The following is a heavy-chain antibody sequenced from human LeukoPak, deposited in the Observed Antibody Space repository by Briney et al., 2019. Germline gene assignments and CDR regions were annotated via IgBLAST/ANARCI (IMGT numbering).Heavy chain of an antibody. V-gene: IGHV3-20*04. Sequence: GGSLRLSCAASGFTFDDYGMSWVRQAPGKGLEWVCGLNWNGGSPNCADSVKGRFTISRDNTKNSLYLQMNTLKVEDTALYYCARAGSYGDYVTYYYYYMDVWGKGTTVTVSS. J-gene: IGHJ6*03. CDR1: GFTFDDYG. D-gene: IGHD4-17*01. CDR3: ARAGSYGDYVTYYYYYMDV. CDR2: LNWNGGSP.